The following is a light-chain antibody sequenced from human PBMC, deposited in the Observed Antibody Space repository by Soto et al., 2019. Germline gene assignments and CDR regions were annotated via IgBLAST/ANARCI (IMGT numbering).Light chain of an antibody. CDR3: QSHDNSLSGPV. J-gene: IGLJ3*02. CDR2: GNT. CDR1: SSNIGAGYD. V-gene: IGLV1-40*01. Sequence: QSVLTQPPSVSGAPGQRVTISCTGSSSNIGAGYDVHWYQQLPGTAPKLLIYGNTNRPSGVPDRFSGSKSGTSASLAITGLQAEDEADYYCQSHDNSLSGPVFGGGTKVTVL.